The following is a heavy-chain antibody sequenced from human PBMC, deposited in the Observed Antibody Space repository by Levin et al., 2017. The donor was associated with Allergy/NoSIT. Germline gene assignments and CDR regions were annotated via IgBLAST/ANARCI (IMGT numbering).Heavy chain of an antibody. V-gene: IGHV3-66*02. CDR3: ARGPYSSSWYDY. CDR2: IYSGGST. CDR1: GFTVSSNY. D-gene: IGHD6-13*01. J-gene: IGHJ4*02. Sequence: GESLKISCAASGFTVSSNYMSWVRQAPGKGLEWVSVIYSGGSTYYADSVKGRFTISRDNSKNTLYLQMNSLRAEDTAVYYCARGPYSSSWYDYWGQGTLVTVSS.